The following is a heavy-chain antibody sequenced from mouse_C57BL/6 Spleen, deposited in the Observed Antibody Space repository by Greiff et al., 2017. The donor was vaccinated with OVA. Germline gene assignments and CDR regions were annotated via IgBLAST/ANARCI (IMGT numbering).Heavy chain of an antibody. V-gene: IGHV1-50*01. J-gene: IGHJ3*01. CDR2: IDPSDSYT. Sequence: QVQLQQPGAELVKPGASVKLSCKASGYTFTSYWMQWVKQRPGPGLEWIGEIDPSDSYTNYNQKFKGKATLTVDTSSSTAYMQLSSLTSEDSAVYYCAIERDDGYYGAYWGKGTLVTVSA. CDR3: AIERDDGYYGAY. D-gene: IGHD2-3*01. CDR1: GYTFTSYW.